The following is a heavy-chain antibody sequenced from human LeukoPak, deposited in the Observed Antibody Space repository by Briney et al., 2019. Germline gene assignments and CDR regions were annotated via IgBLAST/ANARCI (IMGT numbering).Heavy chain of an antibody. J-gene: IGHJ3*02. D-gene: IGHD6-6*01. Sequence: GGSLRLSCAASGLTLISYSMNWVGQAPGKGLEWVSSIISSSSYIYYGDSVKGRFTISRGNAKNSLYLQMNSLRAEDTAVYYCARVIAALYDAFDIWGQGTMVTVSS. V-gene: IGHV3-21*01. CDR3: ARVIAALYDAFDI. CDR1: GLTLISYS. CDR2: IISSSSYI.